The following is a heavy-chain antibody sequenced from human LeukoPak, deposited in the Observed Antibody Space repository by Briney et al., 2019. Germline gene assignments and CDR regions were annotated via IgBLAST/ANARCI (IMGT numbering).Heavy chain of an antibody. D-gene: IGHD3-22*01. CDR2: ISGSGGST. Sequence: GALGPSFAASGFAFSSYAMSWVRPAPGKGVEWVSAISGSGGSTYYADSVKGRFTISRDNSKNTLYLQMNRLRAEDTAVYYCAKDYRDSSGYYPYYYYGMDVWGRGTTVTVSS. CDR1: GFAFSSYA. V-gene: IGHV3-23*01. J-gene: IGHJ6*02. CDR3: AKDYRDSSGYYPYYYYGMDV.